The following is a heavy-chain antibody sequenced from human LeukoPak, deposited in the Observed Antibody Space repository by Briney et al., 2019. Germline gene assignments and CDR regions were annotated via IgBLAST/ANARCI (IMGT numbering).Heavy chain of an antibody. CDR3: ARGGRSSSWGARYYGMDV. Sequence: SETLSLTCTVSGGSISSYYWSWIRQPPGKGLERIGYIYYSGSTNYNPSLKSRVTISVDTSKNQFSLKLSSVTAADTAVYYCARGGRSSSWGARYYGMDVWGQGTTVTVSS. V-gene: IGHV4-59*01. CDR1: GGSISSYY. CDR2: IYYSGST. D-gene: IGHD6-6*01. J-gene: IGHJ6*02.